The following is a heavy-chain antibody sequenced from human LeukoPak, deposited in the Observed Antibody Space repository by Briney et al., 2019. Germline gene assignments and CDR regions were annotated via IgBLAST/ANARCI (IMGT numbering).Heavy chain of an antibody. J-gene: IGHJ4*02. CDR2: INRDGSQK. Sequence: GGSLRLSCAASGFTFTTYWMTWVRQAPGKGLEWVANINRDGSQKYYADSVQGRFTISRDNFKNTLYLQMNSLTAEDTAIYYCARDPGTIFDVLNYHFDYWGQGTLATVSS. V-gene: IGHV3-7*01. D-gene: IGHD3-3*01. CDR1: GFTFTTYW. CDR3: ARDPGTIFDVLNYHFDY.